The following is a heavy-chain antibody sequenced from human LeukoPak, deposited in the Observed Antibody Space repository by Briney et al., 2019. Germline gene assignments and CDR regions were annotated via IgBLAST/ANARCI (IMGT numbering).Heavy chain of an antibody. CDR2: IYSGGST. J-gene: IGHJ4*02. CDR3: AKTVKGSSSDY. D-gene: IGHD6-6*01. Sequence: GGSLRLSCAASGFTVSSNYMSWVRQAPGRGLEWVSVIYSGGSTYYADSVKGRFTISRDNSKNTLYLQMNSLRAEDTAVYYCAKTVKGSSSDYWGQGTLVTVSS. CDR1: GFTVSSNY. V-gene: IGHV3-53*05.